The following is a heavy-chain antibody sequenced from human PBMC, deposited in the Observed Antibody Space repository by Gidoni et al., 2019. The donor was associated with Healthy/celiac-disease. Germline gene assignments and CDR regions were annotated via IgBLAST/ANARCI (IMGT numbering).Heavy chain of an antibody. V-gene: IGHV1-69*01. CDR2: IIPIFGTA. Sequence: QVQLVQSGAAVKKPGSSVTVSCKASGGTFSSYAISWVRQAPGQGLEWMGGIIPIFGTANYAQKFQGRVTITADESTSTAYMELSSLRSEDTAVYYCARGRSGSYYQDYYYGMDVWGQGTTVTVSS. CDR3: ARGRSGSYYQDYYYGMDV. D-gene: IGHD1-26*01. CDR1: GGTFSSYA. J-gene: IGHJ6*02.